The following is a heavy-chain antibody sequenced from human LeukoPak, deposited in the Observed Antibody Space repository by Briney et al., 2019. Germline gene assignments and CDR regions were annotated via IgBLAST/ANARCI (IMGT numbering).Heavy chain of an antibody. CDR3: ARANYGAFDI. J-gene: IGHJ3*02. Sequence: SQTLSLTCTVSGGSISSGSYYWSWIRQPAGKGLEWIGRIYTSGSTNYNPSLKSRVTISVDTSKNQFSLKLSSVTAADTAVYYCARANYGAFDIWRQGTMVTVSS. V-gene: IGHV4-61*02. CDR1: GGSISSGSYY. CDR2: IYTSGST. D-gene: IGHD4-17*01.